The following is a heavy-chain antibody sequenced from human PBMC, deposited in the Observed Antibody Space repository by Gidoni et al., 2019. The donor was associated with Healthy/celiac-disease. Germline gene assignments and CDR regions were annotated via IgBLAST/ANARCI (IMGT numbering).Heavy chain of an antibody. CDR1: GGTFSSYA. V-gene: IGHV1-69*01. Sequence: QVQLVQSGDEVKKPGSSVKVSCKASGGTFSSYAISWVRQAPGQGLEWMGGIIPIFGTANYAQKFQGRVTITADESTSTAYMELSSLRSEDTAVYYCARGVKVTIFGVVIINAFDIWGQGTMVTVSS. J-gene: IGHJ3*02. CDR3: ARGVKVTIFGVVIINAFDI. CDR2: IIPIFGTA. D-gene: IGHD3-3*01.